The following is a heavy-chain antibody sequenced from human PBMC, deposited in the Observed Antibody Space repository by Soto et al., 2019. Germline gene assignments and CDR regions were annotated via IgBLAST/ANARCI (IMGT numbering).Heavy chain of an antibody. D-gene: IGHD3-16*01. J-gene: IGHJ2*01. CDR1: GFIFSDYA. V-gene: IGHV3-23*01. CDR2: ISATGGNI. Sequence: GGSLRLSCVASGFIFSDYAMTWIRQAPGKGLEWVATISATGGNIEYRESLKGRFTISRDNSKKMVYLQINGLTADDTAVYYCAKVAGGLGYFDLWGRGTLVTVSS. CDR3: AKVAGGLGYFDL.